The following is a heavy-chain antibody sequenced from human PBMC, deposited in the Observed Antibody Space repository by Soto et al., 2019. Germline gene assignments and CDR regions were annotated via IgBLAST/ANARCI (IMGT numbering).Heavy chain of an antibody. D-gene: IGHD6-6*01. J-gene: IGHJ6*03. CDR1: GFTFSDYY. V-gene: IGHV3-11*01. Sequence: QVQLVESGGGLVKPGGSLRLSCAASGFTFSDYYMSWIRQAPGKGLEWVSYISSSGSTIYYADTVKGRFTISRDNAKNSLYLQMNSLRAEDTAVYYCAREEASSSPYYYYYYMDVWGKGTTVTVSS. CDR2: ISSSGSTI. CDR3: AREEASSSPYYYYYYMDV.